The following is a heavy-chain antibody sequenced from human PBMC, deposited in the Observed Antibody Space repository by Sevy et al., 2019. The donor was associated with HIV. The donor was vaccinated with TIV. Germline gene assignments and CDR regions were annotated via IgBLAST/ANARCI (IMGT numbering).Heavy chain of an antibody. Sequence: GGSLRLSCAASGFTFSSYAMHWVRQAPGKGLEWVAVISYDGSNKYYADSVKGRFTISRDNSKKTLYLQMNSLRAEDTAVYYCARDGQRDYYDSSGYYYYFDYWGQGTLVTVSS. J-gene: IGHJ4*02. CDR2: ISYDGSNK. D-gene: IGHD3-22*01. V-gene: IGHV3-30-3*01. CDR3: ARDGQRDYYDSSGYYYYFDY. CDR1: GFTFSSYA.